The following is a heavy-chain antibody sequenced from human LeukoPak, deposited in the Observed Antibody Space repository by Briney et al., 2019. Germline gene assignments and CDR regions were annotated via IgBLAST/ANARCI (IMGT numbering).Heavy chain of an antibody. V-gene: IGHV4-34*01. CDR2: INHSGST. Sequence: SATLSLTCAVCGGSFSGYYWSWIRPPPGKGLEWIGEINHSGSTNYNPSLKSRVTISVDTSKNQFSLKLSSVTAADTAVYYCARAYRWFDPWGQGTLVTVSS. D-gene: IGHD3-16*02. CDR3: ARAYRWFDP. CDR1: GGSFSGYY. J-gene: IGHJ5*02.